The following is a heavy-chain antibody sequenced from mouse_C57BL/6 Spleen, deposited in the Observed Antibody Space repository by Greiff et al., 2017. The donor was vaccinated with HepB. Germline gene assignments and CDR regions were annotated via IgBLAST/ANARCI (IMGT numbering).Heavy chain of an antibody. CDR2: IYPGDGDT. Sequence: VQLQQSGPELVKPGASVKISCKASGYAFSSSWMNWVKQRPGKGLEWIGRIYPGDGDTNYNGKFKGKATLTADKSSSTAYMQLSSLTSEDSAVYFCARNLYSNYHYYAMDYWGQGTSVTVSS. D-gene: IGHD2-5*01. CDR3: ARNLYSNYHYYAMDY. V-gene: IGHV1-82*01. CDR1: GYAFSSSW. J-gene: IGHJ4*01.